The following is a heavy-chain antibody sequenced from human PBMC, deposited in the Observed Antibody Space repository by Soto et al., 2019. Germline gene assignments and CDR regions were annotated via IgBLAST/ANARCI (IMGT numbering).Heavy chain of an antibody. CDR3: GKELSSTWFSLDS. V-gene: IGHV3-23*01. Sequence: PGGSLRLACAASGFALRNYAFSWVRQAPRKGLEWVSSICGSGRSTYYADSVKGRFTISRDTSKNTLYLKMNSLRAEDTAVYFCGKELSSTWFSLDSWGQGTLVTVSS. CDR1: GFALRNYA. CDR2: ICGSGRST. D-gene: IGHD6-13*01. J-gene: IGHJ4*02.